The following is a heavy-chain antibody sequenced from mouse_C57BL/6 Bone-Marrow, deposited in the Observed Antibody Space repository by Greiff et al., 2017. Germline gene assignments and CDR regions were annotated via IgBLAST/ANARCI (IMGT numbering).Heavy chain of an antibody. V-gene: IGHV1-7*01. CDR1: GYTFTSYW. CDR2: INPSSGYT. Sequence: QVQLQQSGAELAKPGASVKLSCKASGYTFTSYWMHWVKQRPGQGLEWIGYINPSSGYTKYNQKFKDKATLTADQSSSTAYMQLSSLTYEDSAVYYCAREAIYYDYDRHGYYYAMDYWGQGTSVTVSS. D-gene: IGHD2-4*01. CDR3: AREAIYYDYDRHGYYYAMDY. J-gene: IGHJ4*01.